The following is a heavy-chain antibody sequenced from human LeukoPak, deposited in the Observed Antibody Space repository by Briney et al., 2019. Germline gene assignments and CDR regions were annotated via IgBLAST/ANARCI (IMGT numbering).Heavy chain of an antibody. CDR3: AKVRGYCSGGSCPFRGVYFDY. Sequence: PGRSLRLSCAASGFTFDDYAMHWVRQAPGKGLEWVSGISWNSGSIGYADSVKGRFTISRDNAKNSLYLQMNSLRAEDTALYYCAKVRGYCSGGSCPFRGVYFDYWGQGTLVTVSS. V-gene: IGHV3-9*01. CDR2: ISWNSGSI. J-gene: IGHJ4*02. D-gene: IGHD2-15*01. CDR1: GFTFDDYA.